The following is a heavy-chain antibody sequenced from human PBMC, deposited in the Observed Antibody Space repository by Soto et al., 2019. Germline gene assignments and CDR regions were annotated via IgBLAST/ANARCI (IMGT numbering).Heavy chain of an antibody. CDR2: INAGNGNT. CDR1: GYTFTSYA. Sequence: GASVKVSCKASGYTFTSYAMHWVRQAPGQRLEWMGWINAGNGNTKYSQKFQGRVTITRDTSASTAYMELSSLRSEDTAVYYCARDPYSGYDPINNWFDPWGQGTLVTVSS. CDR3: ARDPYSGYDPINNWFDP. V-gene: IGHV1-3*01. J-gene: IGHJ5*02. D-gene: IGHD5-12*01.